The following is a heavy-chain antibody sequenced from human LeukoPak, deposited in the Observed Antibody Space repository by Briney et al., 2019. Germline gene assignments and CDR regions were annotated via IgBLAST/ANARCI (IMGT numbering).Heavy chain of an antibody. CDR1: GFTLSNYW. CDR2: LHSNGAFT. D-gene: IGHD2-21*02. Sequence: SGGSLRLSCSASGFTLSNYWMHWVRQAPGKGLVWFARLHSNGAFTTYADSVKGRFTISRDTAKNTLYLQMNSLRVEDTAVYYCARFVVVTAGDYWGQGTLVTVSS. J-gene: IGHJ4*01. CDR3: ARFVVVTAGDY. V-gene: IGHV3-74*01.